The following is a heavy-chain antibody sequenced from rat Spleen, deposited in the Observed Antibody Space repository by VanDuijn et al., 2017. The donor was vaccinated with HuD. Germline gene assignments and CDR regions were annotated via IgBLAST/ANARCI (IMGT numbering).Heavy chain of an antibody. V-gene: IGHV5-20*01. Sequence: EVQLVESDGGLVQPGRSLKLSCAASGFTFSDYYMAWVRQAPTKGLEWVASITNSGGSTYYRDSVKGRFTISRDNAKSTLYLQMDSLRSEDTATYYCTTVYYGFAYWGQGTLVTVSS. CDR2: ITNSGGST. CDR1: GFTFSDYY. CDR3: TTVYYGFAY. J-gene: IGHJ3*01. D-gene: IGHD1-6*01.